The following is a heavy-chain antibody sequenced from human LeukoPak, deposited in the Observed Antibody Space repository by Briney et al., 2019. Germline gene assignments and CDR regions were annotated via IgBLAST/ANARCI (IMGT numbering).Heavy chain of an antibody. Sequence: GASVKASCKASGYTFTSYGISWVRQAPGQGLEWMGWTSAYNGNTNYAQKLQGRVTMATDTSTSTAYMELRSLRSDDTAVYYCARGMVRGVNPLGGMDVWGQGTTVTVSS. V-gene: IGHV1-18*01. D-gene: IGHD3-10*01. CDR2: TSAYNGNT. CDR3: ARGMVRGVNPLGGMDV. CDR1: GYTFTSYG. J-gene: IGHJ6*02.